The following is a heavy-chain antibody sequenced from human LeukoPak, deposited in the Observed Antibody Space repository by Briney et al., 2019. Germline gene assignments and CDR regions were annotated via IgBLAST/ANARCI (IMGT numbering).Heavy chain of an antibody. D-gene: IGHD6-13*01. CDR2: INPNSGGT. J-gene: IGHJ4*02. CDR1: GYTFTGYY. CDR3: ARALGRIAAAGTGY. Sequence: GASVKVSCTASGYTFTGYYMHWVRQAPGQGLEWMGWINPNSGGTNYAQKFQGRVTMTRDTSISTAYMELSRLRSDDTAVYYCARALGRIAAAGTGYWGQGTLVTVSS. V-gene: IGHV1-2*02.